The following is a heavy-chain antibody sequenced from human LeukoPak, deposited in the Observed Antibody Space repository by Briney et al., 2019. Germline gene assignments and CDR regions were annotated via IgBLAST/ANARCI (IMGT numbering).Heavy chain of an antibody. V-gene: IGHV3-21*01. D-gene: IGHD3-10*01. CDR3: ARAWLDGSGSYYNGRDY. Sequence: GGSLRPSCAASGFTFSSYSMNWVRQAPGKGLEWVSSISSSSSYIYYADSVKGRFTISRDNAKNSLYLQMNSLRAEGTAVYYCARAWLDGSGSYYNGRDYWGQGTLVTVSS. J-gene: IGHJ4*02. CDR1: GFTFSSYS. CDR2: ISSSSSYI.